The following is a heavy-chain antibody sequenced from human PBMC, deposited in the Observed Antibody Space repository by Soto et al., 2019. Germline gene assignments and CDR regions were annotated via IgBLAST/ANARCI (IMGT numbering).Heavy chain of an antibody. V-gene: IGHV4-61*08. J-gene: IGHJ6*02. Sequence: SETLSLTCTVSGGSISSGDYYWSWIRQPPGKGLEWIGYIYYSGSTNYNPSLKSRVTISVDTSKNQFSLKLSSVTAADTAVYYCARFGNCSSTSCYQPRYYYYYGMDVWGQGTTVTVSS. CDR3: ARFGNCSSTSCYQPRYYYYYGMDV. CDR2: IYYSGST. D-gene: IGHD2-2*01. CDR1: GGSISSGDYY.